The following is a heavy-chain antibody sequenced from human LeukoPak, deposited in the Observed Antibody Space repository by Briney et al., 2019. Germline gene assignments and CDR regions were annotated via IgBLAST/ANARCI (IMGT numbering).Heavy chain of an antibody. D-gene: IGHD2-21*02. CDR1: GLIFSSSG. CDR3: AKDLLAVTAPKAYFDF. J-gene: IGHJ4*02. V-gene: IGHV3-30*18. CDR2: ISYDGSEK. Sequence: GGSLRLSCAVSGLIFSSSGIHWVRQAPGKGLVRVAGISYDGSEKYYAESVKGRFTISRDNSKTTVYLQMNSLKIEDTAVYYCAKDLLAVTAPKAYFDFWGQGTLVTVSS.